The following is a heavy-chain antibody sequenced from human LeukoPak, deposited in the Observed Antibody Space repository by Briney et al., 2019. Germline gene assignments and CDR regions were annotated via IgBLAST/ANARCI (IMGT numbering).Heavy chain of an antibody. J-gene: IGHJ4*02. CDR1: GGTFSSYA. V-gene: IGHV1-69*13. CDR3: AGGVVVPAAMVGAGFFDY. CDR2: IIPIFGTA. D-gene: IGHD2-2*01. Sequence: APVKVSCKASGGTFSSYAISWVRQAPGQGLEWMGGIIPIFGTANYAQKFQGRVTITADESTSTAYMELSSLRSEDTAVYYCAGGVVVPAAMVGAGFFDYWGQGTLVTVSS.